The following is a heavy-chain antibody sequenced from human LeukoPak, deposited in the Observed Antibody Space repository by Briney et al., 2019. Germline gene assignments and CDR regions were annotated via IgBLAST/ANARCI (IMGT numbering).Heavy chain of an antibody. J-gene: IGHJ5*02. D-gene: IGHD3-3*01. CDR1: GGSISSYY. CDR2: IYYSGST. Sequence: SETLSLTCTVSGGSISSYYWSWIRQPPGKGLEWIGYIYYSGSTNYNPSLKSRVTISVDTSKNQSSLKLSSVTAADTAVYYCARGGDFWSGYLKDNWFDPWGQGTLVTVSS. CDR3: ARGGDFWSGYLKDNWFDP. V-gene: IGHV4-59*08.